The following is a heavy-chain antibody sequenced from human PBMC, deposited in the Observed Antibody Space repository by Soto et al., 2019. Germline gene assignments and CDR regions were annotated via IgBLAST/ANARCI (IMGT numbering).Heavy chain of an antibody. D-gene: IGHD5-12*01. CDR1: GGSVNSGDYY. J-gene: IGHJ4*02. CDR2: IYYGGHT. V-gene: IGHV4-30-4*01. CDR3: ARQYGGYEYDFDY. Sequence: QVQLQESGPGLLKPSSTLSLTCTVSGGSVNSGDYYWSWIRQPPGKGREWIGYIYYGGHTYSNPSLKSRLTISIDTSKNQSSLKLSSVTAADTAVYYCARQYGGYEYDFDYWGQGTLVTVSS.